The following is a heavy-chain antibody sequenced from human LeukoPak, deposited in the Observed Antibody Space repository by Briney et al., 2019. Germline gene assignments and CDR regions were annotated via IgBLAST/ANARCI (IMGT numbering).Heavy chain of an antibody. CDR1: GFTFSDYY. CDR3: ARDRDYLDV. J-gene: IGHJ6*02. D-gene: IGHD2-21*01. V-gene: IGHV3-11*04. Sequence: GGSLRLSCAASGFTFSDYYMSWIRQAPGKGLEWVSYSSSSGTTIYCADSVKGRFTISRDNTKNSLYLQMNSLRAEDTAVYYCARDRDYLDVWGQGTTVTVSS. CDR2: SSSSGTTI.